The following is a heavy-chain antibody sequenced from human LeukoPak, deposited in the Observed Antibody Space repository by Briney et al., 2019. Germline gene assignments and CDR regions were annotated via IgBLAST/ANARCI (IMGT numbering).Heavy chain of an antibody. CDR2: IYYSGST. CDR1: GGSISSGGYY. D-gene: IGHD2/OR15-2a*01. Sequence: SETLSLTCTVSGGSISSGGYYWSWIRQHPGKGLEWIGYIYYSGSTYYNPSLKSRVTISVDTSKNQFSLKLSSVTAADTAVYYCAGHHPRNTVDFWGQGTLVTVSS. V-gene: IGHV4-31*03. CDR3: AGHHPRNTVDF. J-gene: IGHJ4*02.